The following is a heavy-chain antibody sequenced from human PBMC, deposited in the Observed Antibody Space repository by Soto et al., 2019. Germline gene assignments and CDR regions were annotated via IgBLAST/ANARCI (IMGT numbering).Heavy chain of an antibody. D-gene: IGHD3-3*01. CDR3: ARGPLRFLEWLPGRLTESGGYYYGMDV. CDR1: GFTFSSYS. J-gene: IGHJ6*02. CDR2: ISSSSSYI. Sequence: PGGSLRLSCAAPGFTFSSYSMNWVRQAPGKGLEWVSSISSSSSYIYYADSVKGRFTISRDNAKNSLYLQMNSLRAEDTAVYYCARGPLRFLEWLPGRLTESGGYYYGMDVWGQGTTVTVSS. V-gene: IGHV3-21*01.